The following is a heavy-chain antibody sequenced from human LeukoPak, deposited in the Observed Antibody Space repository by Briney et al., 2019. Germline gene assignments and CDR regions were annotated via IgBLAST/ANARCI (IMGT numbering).Heavy chain of an antibody. CDR3: ARERTTETTWGYFDY. CDR2: IIPLFGTP. Sequence: ASVKVSFKASGDSFNDYAFSWVRKAPGQGLEWMGGIIPLFGTPIYAQQFQGRFTITTDESTSTAYMELSSLTSEDTAVYYCARERTTETTWGYFDYWGQGTLVTVSS. CDR1: GDSFNDYA. V-gene: IGHV1-69*05. D-gene: IGHD4-11*01. J-gene: IGHJ4*02.